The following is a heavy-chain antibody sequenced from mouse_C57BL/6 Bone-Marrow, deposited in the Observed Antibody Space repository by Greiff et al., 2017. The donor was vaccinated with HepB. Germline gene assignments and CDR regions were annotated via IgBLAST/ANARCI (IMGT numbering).Heavy chain of an antibody. V-gene: IGHV1-63*01. CDR1: GYTFTNYW. Sequence: VQLQQSGAELVRPGTSVKMSRKASGYTFTNYWIGWAKQRPGHGLEWIGDIYPGGGYTNYNEKFKGKATLTADKSSSTAYMQFSSLTSEDSAIYYCARRNYGNPNAMDYWGQGTSVTVSS. J-gene: IGHJ4*01. CDR2: IYPGGGYT. D-gene: IGHD2-1*01. CDR3: ARRNYGNPNAMDY.